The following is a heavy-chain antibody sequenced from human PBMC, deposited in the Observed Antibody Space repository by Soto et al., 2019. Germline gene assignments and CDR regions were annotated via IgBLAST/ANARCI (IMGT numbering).Heavy chain of an antibody. V-gene: IGHV4-59*01. Sequence: QVQLQESGPGLVKPPETLSLTCTVSGGSISSYYWSWIRQPPGKGLEWIGYIYYSGSTNYNPSLKSRVPISVDTSKNQCSLKLSSVTAADTAVYYCARGSVGPGNWFDPWGQGTLVTVSS. CDR3: ARGSVGPGNWFDP. CDR1: GGSISSYY. CDR2: IYYSGST. J-gene: IGHJ5*02.